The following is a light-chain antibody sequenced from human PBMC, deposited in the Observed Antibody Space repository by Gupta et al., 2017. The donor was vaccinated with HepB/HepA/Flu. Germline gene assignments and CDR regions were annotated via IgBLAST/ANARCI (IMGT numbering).Light chain of an antibody. J-gene: IGLJ2*01. CDR3: QTWGTGILV. V-gene: IGLV4-69*01. Sequence: QLVLTPSPSAPASLGASVTITCTLISGHSSHPIAWHQQQPENGPRHLMKINSDGSHSKGDGIPVRFSDSGSAAALYLTMSSLEADDDYYYYCQTWGTGILVFGGGTKLTVL. CDR1: SGHSSHP. CDR2: INSDGSH.